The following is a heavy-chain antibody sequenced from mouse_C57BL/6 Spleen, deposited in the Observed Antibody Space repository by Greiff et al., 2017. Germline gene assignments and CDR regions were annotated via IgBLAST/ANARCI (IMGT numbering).Heavy chain of an antibody. CDR1: GYTFTSYG. J-gene: IGHJ1*03. D-gene: IGHD1-1*01. CDR2: IYIGNGYT. V-gene: IGHV1-58*01. Sequence: EVKLQESGAELVRPGSSVKMSCKASGYTFTSYGINWVKQRPGQGLEWLGYIYIGNGYTEYNEKFKGKATLTSDTSSSTAYMPLSSLTSEDSAIYFCARRGGSSYRYCDVWGTGTTVTVSS. CDR3: ARRGGSSYRYCDV.